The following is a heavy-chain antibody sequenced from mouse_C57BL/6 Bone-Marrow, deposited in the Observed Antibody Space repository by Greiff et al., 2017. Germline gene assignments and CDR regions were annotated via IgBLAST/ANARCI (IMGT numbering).Heavy chain of an antibody. CDR2: IYPRSGNT. Sequence: PLQQSGAELARPGASMKLSCKASGYTFTSYGISWVKQRTGQGLEWIGEIYPRSGNTYYNEKFKGKATLTADKSSSTAYMELRSLTSEDSAVYFCAPANWDPFDYWGQGTTLTVSS. J-gene: IGHJ2*01. V-gene: IGHV1-81*01. D-gene: IGHD4-1*01. CDR3: APANWDPFDY. CDR1: GYTFTSYG.